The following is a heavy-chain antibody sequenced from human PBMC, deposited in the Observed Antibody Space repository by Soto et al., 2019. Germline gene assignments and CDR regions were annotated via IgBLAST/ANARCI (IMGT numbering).Heavy chain of an antibody. CDR1: GFNLSNAW. Sequence: GSLRLSVADSGFNLSNAWMSLVRQVPGRGLELVGRIKSKSDGGTADYAAPVKGRFTISRDDSKNTLYLQMNRLKTEETDVYYCATEADGYSEALTGYYKMGYFDYWGQGTLVTVSS. CDR2: IKSKSDGGTA. CDR3: ATEADGYSEALTGYYKMGYFDY. D-gene: IGHD3-9*01. V-gene: IGHV3-15*01. J-gene: IGHJ4*02.